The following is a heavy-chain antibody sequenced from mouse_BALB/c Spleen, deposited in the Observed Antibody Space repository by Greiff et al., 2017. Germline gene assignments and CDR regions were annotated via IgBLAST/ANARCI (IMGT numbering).Heavy chain of an antibody. CDR1: EYEFPSHD. D-gene: IGHD5-1*01. CDR3: ARDEYDYAMDY. J-gene: IGHJ4*01. Sequence: EVKLVESGGGLVQPGESLKLSCESNEYEFPSHDMSWVRKTPEKRLEWVAYISNGGGSTYYPDTVKGRFTISRDNAKNTLYLQMSSLKSEDTAMYYCARDEYDYAMDYWGQGTSVTVSS. CDR2: ISNGGGST. V-gene: IGHV5-2*03.